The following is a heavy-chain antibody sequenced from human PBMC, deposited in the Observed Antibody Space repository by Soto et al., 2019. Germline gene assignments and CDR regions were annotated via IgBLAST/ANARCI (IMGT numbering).Heavy chain of an antibody. Sequence: PGGSLRLSCAASGFTFSDYYMSWIRQAPGKGLEWVSYISSSSSYTNYADSVKGRFTISRDNAKNSLYLQMNSLRAEDTAVYYCARAGAFGETHNWFDPWGQGTLVPSPQ. CDR2: ISSSSSYT. V-gene: IGHV3-11*05. D-gene: IGHD3-10*01. CDR1: GFTFSDYY. CDR3: ARAGAFGETHNWFDP. J-gene: IGHJ5*02.